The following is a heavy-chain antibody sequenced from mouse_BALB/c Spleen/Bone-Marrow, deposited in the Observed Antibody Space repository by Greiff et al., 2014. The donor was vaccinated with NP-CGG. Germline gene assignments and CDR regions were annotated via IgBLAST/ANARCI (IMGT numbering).Heavy chain of an antibody. D-gene: IGHD2-2*01. CDR3: ARNYGYGKSFAY. CDR1: GSNIKDTY. J-gene: IGHJ3*01. Sequence: VHVKQSGAELVKPGASVKLSCTASGSNIKDTYMHWVKQRPEQGLEWIGRIDPANGNTKYDPKFQGKATITADTSSNTAYLQLSSLTSEDTAVYYCARNYGYGKSFAYWGQGTLVTVSA. V-gene: IGHV14-3*02. CDR2: IDPANGNT.